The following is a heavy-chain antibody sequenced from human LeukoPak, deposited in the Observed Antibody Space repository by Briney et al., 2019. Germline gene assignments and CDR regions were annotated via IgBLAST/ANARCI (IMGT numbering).Heavy chain of an antibody. Sequence: GESLKISCKGSGYSFTSYWIGWVRQMPGKGLEWMGIIYLGDSDTRYSPSFQGQVTISADKSISTAYLQWSSLKASDTAMYYCARRSAYDSSGYYQYYFDYWGQGTLVTVSS. CDR2: IYLGDSDT. J-gene: IGHJ4*02. CDR3: ARRSAYDSSGYYQYYFDY. D-gene: IGHD3-22*01. V-gene: IGHV5-51*01. CDR1: GYSFTSYW.